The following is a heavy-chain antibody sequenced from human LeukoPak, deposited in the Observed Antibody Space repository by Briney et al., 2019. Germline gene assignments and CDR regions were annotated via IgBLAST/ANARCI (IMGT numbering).Heavy chain of an antibody. J-gene: IGHJ4*02. D-gene: IGHD2/OR15-2a*01. V-gene: IGHV6-1*01. Sequence: SQTLSLTCALSGDSVSSTNGVAWNWIRQSPSRGLEWLGRTYYRARWYNDYAESVKSRITVNPDTSKNQFSLQLNSVTPEDTAVYDCARGQNNAFDYWGQGTLVTVSS. CDR1: GDSVSSTNGVA. CDR2: TYYRARWYN. CDR3: ARGQNNAFDY.